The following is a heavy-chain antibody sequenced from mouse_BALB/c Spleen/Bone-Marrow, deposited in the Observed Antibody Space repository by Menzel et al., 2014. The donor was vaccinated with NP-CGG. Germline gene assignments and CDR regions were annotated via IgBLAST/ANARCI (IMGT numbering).Heavy chain of an antibody. CDR3: ARYYYGSSYAMDY. J-gene: IGHJ4*01. CDR1: GFNIKDTH. CDR2: IDPANGNT. Sequence: VQLQQSGAELVKPGASVKLSCTASGFNIKDTHLHWVKQRPEQGLEWIGRIDPANGNTKYDPKFQGKATITADTSSNTAYLQLSSLTSEDTAVYYCARYYYGSSYAMDYWGQGTSVTVSS. D-gene: IGHD1-1*01. V-gene: IGHV14-3*02.